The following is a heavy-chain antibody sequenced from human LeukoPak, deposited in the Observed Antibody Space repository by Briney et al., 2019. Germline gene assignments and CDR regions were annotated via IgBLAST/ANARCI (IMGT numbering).Heavy chain of an antibody. D-gene: IGHD3-10*02. V-gene: IGHV3-9*01. Sequence: GRSLRLSCAASGFTFDDFAMHWVRQGPGKGLEWVSGISWNSGHTDYADSVKGRFTVSRDNAKNSLYLQMNRLRAEDTAIYYCAKVSICYGCYFDYWGPGIPVTVSS. CDR3: AKVSICYGCYFDY. CDR1: GFTFDDFA. J-gene: IGHJ4*02. CDR2: ISWNSGHT.